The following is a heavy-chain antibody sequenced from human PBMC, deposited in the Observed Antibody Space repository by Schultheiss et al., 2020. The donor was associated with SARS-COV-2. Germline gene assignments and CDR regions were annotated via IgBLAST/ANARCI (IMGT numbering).Heavy chain of an antibody. D-gene: IGHD6-13*01. CDR1: GFTFSNYAM. CDR2: IYHSGST. Sequence: GSLRLSCAASGFTFSNYAMSWVRQAPGKGLEWIGEIYHSGSTNYNPSLKSRVTISVDTSKNQFSLKLSSVTAADTAVYYCARQPLSYSSSWFYGMDVWGQGTTVTVSS. V-gene: IGHV4-4*02. J-gene: IGHJ6*02. CDR3: ARQPLSYSSSWFYGMDV.